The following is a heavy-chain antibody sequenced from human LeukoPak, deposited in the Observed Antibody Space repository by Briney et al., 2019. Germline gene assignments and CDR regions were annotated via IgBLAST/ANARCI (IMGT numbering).Heavy chain of an antibody. CDR3: ARDGGDGYDIFFFDY. CDR1: GFTFSSYW. V-gene: IGHV3-74*01. J-gene: IGHJ4*02. CDR2: INSDGSST. D-gene: IGHD5-24*01. Sequence: GGSLRLSCAASGFTFSSYWMHWVRQAPGKGLVWVSRINSDGSSTSYADSVKGRFTISRDNAKNTLYLQMNSLRAEDTAVYYCARDGGDGYDIFFFDYWGQGTLVTVSS.